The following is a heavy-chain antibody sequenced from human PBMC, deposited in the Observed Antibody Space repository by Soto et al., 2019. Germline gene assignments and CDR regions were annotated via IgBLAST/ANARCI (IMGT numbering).Heavy chain of an antibody. CDR1: GFTFSSYG. Sequence: GGSLRLSCAASGFTFSSYGMHWVRQAPGKGLEWVAVISYDGSNKYYADSVKGRFTISRDNSKNTLYLQMNSLRAEDTAVYYCAKARSSKWLRLGWFDYWGQGTLVTVSS. CDR2: ISYDGSNK. J-gene: IGHJ4*02. D-gene: IGHD5-12*01. CDR3: AKARSSKWLRLGWFDY. V-gene: IGHV3-30*18.